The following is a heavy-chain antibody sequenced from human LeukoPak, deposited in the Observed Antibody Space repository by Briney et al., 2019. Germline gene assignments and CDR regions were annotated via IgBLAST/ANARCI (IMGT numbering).Heavy chain of an antibody. CDR1: GFTFSSYG. Sequence: GGSLRLSCAASGFTFSSYGMHWVRQAPGKGLEWVAFIRYDGSNKYYADSVKGRFTISRDNSKNTLYLQMNSPRAEDTAVYYCAKEGLRYFDWLLNYYYYGMDVWGQGTTVTVSS. CDR2: IRYDGSNK. J-gene: IGHJ6*02. V-gene: IGHV3-30*02. CDR3: AKEGLRYFDWLLNYYYYGMDV. D-gene: IGHD3-9*01.